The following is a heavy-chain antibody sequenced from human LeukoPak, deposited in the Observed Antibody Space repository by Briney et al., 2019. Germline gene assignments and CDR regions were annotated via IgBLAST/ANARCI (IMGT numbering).Heavy chain of an antibody. CDR3: ARDFKGAAAGPTYNWFDP. D-gene: IGHD6-13*01. Sequence: SQTLSLTCTVSGGSISSGEYYWSWIRQPPGKGLEWIGYIYYSGGTYYNPSLKSRVTISVDTSKNQFSLKLSSVTAADTAVYYCARDFKGAAAGPTYNWFDPWGQGTLVTVSS. V-gene: IGHV4-30-4*08. CDR2: IYYSGGT. CDR1: GGSISSGEYY. J-gene: IGHJ5*02.